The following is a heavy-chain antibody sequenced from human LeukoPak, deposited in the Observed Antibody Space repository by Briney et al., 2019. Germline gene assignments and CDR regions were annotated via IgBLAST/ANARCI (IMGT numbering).Heavy chain of an antibody. J-gene: IGHJ4*02. D-gene: IGHD2-15*01. V-gene: IGHV3-33*01. CDR3: ARDFRATGGRAIIDY. CDR2: IWYDGSNK. Sequence: PGRSLRLSCSASGFTFSSYGMHWVRQAPGKGLEWVAFIWYDGSNKYYTDSVKGRFTISRDNAQNTLYLQMNSLRAEDTAVYYCARDFRATGGRAIIDYWGQGSLVSVSS. CDR1: GFTFSSYG.